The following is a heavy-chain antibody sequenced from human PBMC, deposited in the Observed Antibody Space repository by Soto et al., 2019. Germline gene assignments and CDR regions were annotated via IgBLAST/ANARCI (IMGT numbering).Heavy chain of an antibody. CDR1: GFTVSSNY. D-gene: IGHD2-21*02. V-gene: IGHV3-66*01. CDR3: ARSGGNYSFDP. Sequence: GGSLRLSCAASGFTVSSNYMRWVRRAPGKGLEWVSVIYSGGSTYYADPVKGRFTISRDNSKNTLYLQMNSLRAEDTAVYYCARSGGNYSFDPWGQGTLVTVS. CDR2: IYSGGST. J-gene: IGHJ5*02.